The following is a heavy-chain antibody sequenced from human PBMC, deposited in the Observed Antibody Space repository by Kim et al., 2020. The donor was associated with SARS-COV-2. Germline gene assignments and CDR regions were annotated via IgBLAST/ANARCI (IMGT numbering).Heavy chain of an antibody. CDR2: IYATGRT. J-gene: IGHJ5*02. V-gene: IGHV4-59*12. CDR1: NESITNCY. Sequence: SETLSLICHVSNESITNCYWSWIRQSPGKGLEWMGYIYATGRTDYNPSLKSRVVISVDTSRNEFSLRLNSVTAADTAVYYCARVFIGWFDTWGRGTLVTV. CDR3: ARVFIGWFDT.